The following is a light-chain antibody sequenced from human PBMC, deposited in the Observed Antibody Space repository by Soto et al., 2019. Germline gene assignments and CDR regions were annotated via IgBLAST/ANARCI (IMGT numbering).Light chain of an antibody. J-gene: IGKJ5*01. CDR1: QSVSSY. CDR3: QHRINWPLT. CDR2: DAS. Sequence: EIVLTQSPATLSLSPGERATLSCRASQSVSSYLAWYQQKPGQAPRLLIYDASNRATDIPARFSGSGSGTDFTLTISSLEPEDFAVYYCQHRINWPLTFGQGTRLEIK. V-gene: IGKV3-11*01.